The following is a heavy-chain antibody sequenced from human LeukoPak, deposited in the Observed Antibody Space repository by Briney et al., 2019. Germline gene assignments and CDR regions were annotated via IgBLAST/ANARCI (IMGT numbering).Heavy chain of an antibody. CDR1: GYSFTSYC. V-gene: IGHV5-51*01. CDR3: ARPMLPSIEARTFQH. J-gene: IGHJ1*01. Sequence: GESLKISCKGSGYSFTSYCIGWVRQMPGKGLEGMGIIYPGDYDTSYSPSFQGPATISADKSISTAYLQWSSLKASATAMYYCARPMLPSIEARTFQHWGQGTLVTVSS. D-gene: IGHD6-6*01. CDR2: IYPGDYDT.